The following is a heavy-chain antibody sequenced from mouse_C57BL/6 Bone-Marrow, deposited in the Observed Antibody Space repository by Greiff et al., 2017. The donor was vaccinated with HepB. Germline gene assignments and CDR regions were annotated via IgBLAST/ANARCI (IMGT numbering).Heavy chain of an antibody. J-gene: IGHJ3*01. D-gene: IGHD2-10*01. CDR3: ARGKAYYPAWFAY. Sequence: QVQLKQSGAELARPGASVKLSCKASGYTFTSYGVSWVKQRTGQGLEWIGEIYPRSGNTYYNEKFKGKATLTADKSSSTAYMELRSLTSEDSAVYFCARGKAYYPAWFAYWGQGTLVTVSA. V-gene: IGHV1-81*01. CDR2: IYPRSGNT. CDR1: GYTFTSYG.